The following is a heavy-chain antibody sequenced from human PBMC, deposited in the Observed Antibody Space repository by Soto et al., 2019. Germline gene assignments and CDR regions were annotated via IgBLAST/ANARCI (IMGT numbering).Heavy chain of an antibody. CDR2: IFNSGSA. J-gene: IGHJ4*02. CDR3: ARGYSGYDYNFDY. D-gene: IGHD5-12*01. V-gene: IGHV4-30-4*01. CDR1: GGSISSGDYY. Sequence: SETLSLTCTVSGGSISSGDYYWSWIRRPPGKGLEWIGYIFNSGSAYYNPSLRSRVTISIDTSKDEFSLTLSSVTAADTAVYFCARGYSGYDYNFDYWGQGISVTVSS.